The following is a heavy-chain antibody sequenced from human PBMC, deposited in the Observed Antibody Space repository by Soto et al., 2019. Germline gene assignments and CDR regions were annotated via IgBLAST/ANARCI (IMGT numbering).Heavy chain of an antibody. CDR3: AHSDSRRCLDS. V-gene: IGHV2-5*02. Sequence: QITLKESGPTLVTPTQTLTLTCTFSGFSLSTSGVGVSWIRQPPGKALEWLAVIYWDDDKRYSPSLKNRLTITKDTSKNQVVLTLTTMDPVDTATYYCAHSDSRRCLDSWGQGTLVTVSS. CDR1: GFSLSTSGVG. J-gene: IGHJ4*02. D-gene: IGHD3-16*01. CDR2: IYWDDDK.